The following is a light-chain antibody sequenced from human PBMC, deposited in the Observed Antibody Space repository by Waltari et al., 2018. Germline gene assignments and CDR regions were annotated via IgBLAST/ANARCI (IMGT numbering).Light chain of an antibody. CDR2: GVT. Sequence: QSALTQPASVSGPPGQSITISCTGTSSDVGGYNHVSWYQQHPGKAPKLLIYGVTNRPSGVSNRFSGSKSGNTASLTISGLQAEDEADYSCSSYTSSSTVVFGGGTKVTVL. CDR1: SSDVGGYNH. V-gene: IGLV2-14*03. CDR3: SSYTSSSTVV. J-gene: IGLJ3*02.